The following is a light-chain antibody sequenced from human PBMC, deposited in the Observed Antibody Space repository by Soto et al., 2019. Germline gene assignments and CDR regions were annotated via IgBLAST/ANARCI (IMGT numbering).Light chain of an antibody. V-gene: IGLV2-23*02. CDR1: SSDVGTYNL. CDR3: CSYAGSSTLV. J-gene: IGLJ2*01. Sequence: QSALTQPASVSGSPGQSINLSCTGTSSDVGTYNLVSWYQQHPGKAPKLIIYEVTKRPSGVSNRFSGSKSGNTASLTISGLQAEDEADYYCCSYAGSSTLVFGGGTKLTVL. CDR2: EVT.